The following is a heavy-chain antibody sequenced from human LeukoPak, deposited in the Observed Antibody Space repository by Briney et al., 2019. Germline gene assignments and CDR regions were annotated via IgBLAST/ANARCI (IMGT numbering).Heavy chain of an antibody. CDR2: IYYSGST. V-gene: IGHV4-59*01. CDR3: ASLAGGDGSNLGAYFDY. CDR1: GGFISSYY. Sequence: SETLSLTCTVSGGFISSYYWSWIRQPPGKGLEWIGYIYYSGSTNYNPSLKSRVTISVDTSKNQFSLKLSSVTAADTAVYYCASLAGGDGSNLGAYFDYWGQGTLVTVSS. D-gene: IGHD5-24*01. J-gene: IGHJ4*02.